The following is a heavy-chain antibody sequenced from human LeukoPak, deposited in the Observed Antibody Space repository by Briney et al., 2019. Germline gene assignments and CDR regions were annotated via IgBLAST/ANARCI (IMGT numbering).Heavy chain of an antibody. D-gene: IGHD3-10*01. CDR3: AKDLYYGSGSYYNGY. V-gene: IGHV3-23*01. J-gene: IGHJ4*02. Sequence: GGSLRLSCAASGFTFSSYAMSWVRQAPGKGLEWVSAISGSGGSTYYADSVKGRFTISRDNSKNTLYLQMNSLRAEDTAIYYCAKDLYYGSGSYYNGYWGQGTLVTVSS. CDR2: ISGSGGST. CDR1: GFTFSSYA.